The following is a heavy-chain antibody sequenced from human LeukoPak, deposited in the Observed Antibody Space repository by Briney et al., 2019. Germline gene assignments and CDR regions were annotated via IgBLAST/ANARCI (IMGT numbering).Heavy chain of an antibody. CDR1: GYSFSSHD. Sequence: GASVKVSCKASGYSFSSHDINWVRQAIGQGLEWMGWIDPNSGVTNFAQNFQGRLTMTTDTSISTAYMELSRLTSDDTTVYYCARELGINAFDVWGQGTLVTVSS. CDR3: ARELGINAFDV. J-gene: IGHJ3*01. D-gene: IGHD7-27*01. V-gene: IGHV1-2*02. CDR2: IDPNSGVT.